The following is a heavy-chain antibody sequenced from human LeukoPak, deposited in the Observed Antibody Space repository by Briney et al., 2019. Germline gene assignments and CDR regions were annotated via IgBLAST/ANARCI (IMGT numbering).Heavy chain of an antibody. CDR3: ARRVLDGYNPNDAFDI. D-gene: IGHD5-24*01. J-gene: IGHJ3*02. V-gene: IGHV4-61*02. CDR2: IYTSGST. CDR1: GGSISSGSYY. Sequence: SETLSLTCTVSGGSISSGSYYWSWIRQPAGKGLEWIGRIYTSGSTNYNPSLKSRVTISVGTSKNQFSLKLSSVTAADTAVYYCARRVLDGYNPNDAFDIWGQGTMVTVSS.